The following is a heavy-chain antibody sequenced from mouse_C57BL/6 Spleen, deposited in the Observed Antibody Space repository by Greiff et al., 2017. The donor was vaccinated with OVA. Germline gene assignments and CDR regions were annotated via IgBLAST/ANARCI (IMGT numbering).Heavy chain of an antibody. D-gene: IGHD1-1*01. CDR1: GYTFTSYW. Sequence: QVQLQQPGAELVRPGSSVKLSCKASGYTFTSYWMHWVKQRPIQGLEWIGNIDPSDSETHYNQKFKDKATLTVDKSSSTAYMQLSSLTSEDSAVYYCARWGYGSSYYFDYWGQGTTLTVSS. CDR2: IDPSDSET. CDR3: ARWGYGSSYYFDY. J-gene: IGHJ2*01. V-gene: IGHV1-52*01.